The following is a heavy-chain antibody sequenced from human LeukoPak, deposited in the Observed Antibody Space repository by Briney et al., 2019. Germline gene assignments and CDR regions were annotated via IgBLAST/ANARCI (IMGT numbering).Heavy chain of an antibody. CDR3: AKDVGGYCSSTSCYPPDY. CDR2: IRYDGSNK. J-gene: IGHJ4*02. D-gene: IGHD2-2*01. CDR1: GFTFSSYG. V-gene: IGHV3-30*02. Sequence: GGSLRLSCAASGFTFSSYGMHWVRQAPGKGLEWVAFIRYDGSNKYYADSVKGRFTISRDNSKNTLYLQMNSLRAEDTAVYYCAKDVGGYCSSTSCYPPDYWGQGTLVTVSS.